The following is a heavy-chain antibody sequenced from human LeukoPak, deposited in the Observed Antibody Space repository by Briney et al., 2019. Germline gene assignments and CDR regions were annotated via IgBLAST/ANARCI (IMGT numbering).Heavy chain of an antibody. D-gene: IGHD4-17*01. CDR3: AKDLTTVTTQGDY. V-gene: IGHV3-66*02. Sequence: GGSLRLSCAASGFTVSSNYMSWVRQTPGKGLEWVSVIYSGGTTYYADSVKGRFTISRDNSKNTLYLQMNSLRTEDTAVYYCAKDLTTVTTQGDYWGQGTLVTVSS. CDR2: IYSGGTT. CDR1: GFTVSSNY. J-gene: IGHJ4*02.